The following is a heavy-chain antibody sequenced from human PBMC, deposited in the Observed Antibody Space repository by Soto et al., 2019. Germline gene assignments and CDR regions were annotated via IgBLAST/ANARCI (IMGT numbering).Heavy chain of an antibody. Sequence: ASVKVSFKASGYTFTSYYMHWLRQAPGQGLEWMGIINPSGGSTSYAQKFQGRVTMTRDTSTSTVYMELSSLRSEDTAVYYCARDMERDYDSSGYLDYWGQGTLVTVSS. CDR3: ARDMERDYDSSGYLDY. J-gene: IGHJ4*02. CDR1: GYTFTSYY. V-gene: IGHV1-46*01. D-gene: IGHD3-22*01. CDR2: INPSGGST.